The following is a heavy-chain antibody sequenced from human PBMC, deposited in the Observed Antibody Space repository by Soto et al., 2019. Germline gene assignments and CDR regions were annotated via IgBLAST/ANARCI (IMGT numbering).Heavy chain of an antibody. CDR2: INHSGST. CDR3: ARSRGSSGWYILDY. V-gene: IGHV4-34*01. D-gene: IGHD6-19*01. J-gene: IGHJ4*02. Sequence: SETLSLTCAVYGGSFSGYYWSWIRQPPGKGLEWIGEINHSGSTNYNPSLKSRVTISVDTSKNQFSLRLSSVTAADTAVYHCARSRGSSGWYILDYWGQGTLVTVSS. CDR1: GGSFSGYY.